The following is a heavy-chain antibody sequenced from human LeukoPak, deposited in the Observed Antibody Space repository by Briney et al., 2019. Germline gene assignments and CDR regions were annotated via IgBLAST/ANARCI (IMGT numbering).Heavy chain of an antibody. V-gene: IGHV4-39*01. D-gene: IGHD2-21*02. J-gene: IGHJ6*02. CDR1: GGSISRSNYY. CDR2: IYYSGST. CDR3: ARHVSTSSCGADCYSGGLDV. Sequence: SETLSLTCTVSGGSISRSNYYWAWIRQPPGKGLEGIGSIYYSGSTYYYPSLKSRVTISVDTSKNQFSLKLSSVTAADTAVYYCARHVSTSSCGADCYSGGLDVWGQGTTVTVSS.